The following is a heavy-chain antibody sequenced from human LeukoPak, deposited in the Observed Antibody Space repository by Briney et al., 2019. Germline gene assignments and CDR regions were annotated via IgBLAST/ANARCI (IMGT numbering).Heavy chain of an antibody. J-gene: IGHJ6*02. V-gene: IGHV3-21*01. CDR1: GFTFSSYS. Sequence: GGSLRLSCAASGFTFSSYSMNWVRQAPGKGLEWVSSISSSSSYIYYADSVKGRFTISRDNAKNSLYLQMNSLRAEDTAVYYCARDADSSSWSMYYYYGMDVWGQGTTVIVSS. CDR3: ARDADSSSWSMYYYYGMDV. CDR2: ISSSSSYI. D-gene: IGHD6-13*01.